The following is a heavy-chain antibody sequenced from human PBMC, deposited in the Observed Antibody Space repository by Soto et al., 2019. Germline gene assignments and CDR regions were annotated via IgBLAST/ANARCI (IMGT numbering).Heavy chain of an antibody. Sequence: PSETLSLTCAVYGGSFIDYYWTWIRQPPGKGLEWIGEIKHSGTTTHNPSLKSRVTMSVDTSKNQFSLNLTSVTAADTAIYYCARGGRLRSPFGYWGQGILVTASS. CDR1: GGSFIDYY. D-gene: IGHD4-17*01. V-gene: IGHV4-34*01. J-gene: IGHJ4*02. CDR2: IKHSGTT. CDR3: ARGGRLRSPFGY.